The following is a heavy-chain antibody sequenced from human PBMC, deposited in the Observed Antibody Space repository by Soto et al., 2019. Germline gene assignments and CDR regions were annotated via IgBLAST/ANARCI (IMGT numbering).Heavy chain of an antibody. J-gene: IGHJ6*02. D-gene: IGHD6-13*01. CDR3: ARTIAATRYCYYGLDA. V-gene: IGHV2-70*01. Sequence: KPTQTLTLTFYISVFSLSTIDMCVSWIRQPPGKALEWLALIDWDDDKYYSTSLKTRLTISKDTSKNQVVLTMTNMDPVDTATYDCARTIAATRYCYYGLDAWGQGTTVTVSS. CDR1: VFSLSTIDMC. CDR2: IDWDDDK.